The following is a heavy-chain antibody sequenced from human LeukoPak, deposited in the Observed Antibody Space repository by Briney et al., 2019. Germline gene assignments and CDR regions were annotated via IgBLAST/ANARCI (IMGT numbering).Heavy chain of an antibody. J-gene: IGHJ5*02. Sequence: ASVKHSCKASGYTFTSYYMHWVRQAPGQGLEWMGLINPTGGSTGYAQKFQGRVTMTRDMSTSTDYMELSSLRSEDTAIYYCARDNSVGDNAWWFDPWGQGTLVTVSS. CDR3: ARDNSVGDNAWWFDP. CDR1: GYTFTSYY. D-gene: IGHD1-26*01. V-gene: IGHV1-46*01. CDR2: INPTGGST.